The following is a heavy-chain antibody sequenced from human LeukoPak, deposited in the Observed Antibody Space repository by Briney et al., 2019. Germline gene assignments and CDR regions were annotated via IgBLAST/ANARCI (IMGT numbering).Heavy chain of an antibody. Sequence: GGSLRLSCSASGNYWMHWVRQAPGKGLVWVSHINSDGSWTSYADSVKGRFTISKDNAKNTVYLQMNNLRAEDTAVYYCVSFYETYWGRGTLVTVSS. D-gene: IGHD2/OR15-2a*01. CDR1: GNYW. J-gene: IGHJ4*02. CDR3: VSFYETY. CDR2: INSDGSWT. V-gene: IGHV3-74*01.